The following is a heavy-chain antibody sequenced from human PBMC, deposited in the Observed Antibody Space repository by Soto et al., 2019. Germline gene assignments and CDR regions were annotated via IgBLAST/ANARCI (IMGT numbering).Heavy chain of an antibody. D-gene: IGHD3-22*01. CDR3: AKDAPYYYDSSGYSGPFDY. CDR1: GFTFSSYG. V-gene: IGHV3-30*18. J-gene: IGHJ4*02. CDR2: ISYDGSNK. Sequence: PGGSLRLSCVASGFTFSSYGIHWVRQAPGKGLEWVALISYDGSNKYYADSVKGRFTISRDNSKNTLYLQMNSLRAEDTAMYYCAKDAPYYYDSSGYSGPFDYWGQGTLVTVSS.